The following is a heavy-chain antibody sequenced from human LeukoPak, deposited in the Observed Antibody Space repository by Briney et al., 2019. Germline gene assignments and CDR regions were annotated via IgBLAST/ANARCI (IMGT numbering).Heavy chain of an antibody. CDR1: GGSVSSSYYY. J-gene: IGHJ4*02. CDR2: IHYSGST. V-gene: IGHV4-39*01. D-gene: IGHD3-10*01. CDR3: ARLTYGSGPYYPDY. Sequence: ASETLSLTCSVSGGSVSSSYYYWGWIRRPPGKGLEWAGRIHYSGSTYYNPSLKSRVTTSVDTSKNPFSLKLNSVTAADTAVYYCARLTYGSGPYYPDYWGQGTLVTVSS.